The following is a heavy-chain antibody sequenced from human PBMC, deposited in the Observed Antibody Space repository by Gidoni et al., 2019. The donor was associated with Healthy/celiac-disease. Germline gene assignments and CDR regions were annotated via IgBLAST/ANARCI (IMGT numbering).Heavy chain of an antibody. CDR3: ARQPFTYSSSKGY. V-gene: IGHV4-39*01. D-gene: IGHD6-13*01. J-gene: IGHJ4*02. Sequence: QLQLQESGPGLVKPSETLSLTCTVSGGSISSSSYYWGWIRQPPGKGLEWIGSIYYSGSTYYNPSLKSRVTISVDTSKNQFSLKLSSVTAADTAVYYCARQPFTYSSSKGYWGQGTLVTVSS. CDR2: IYYSGST. CDR1: GGSISSSSYY.